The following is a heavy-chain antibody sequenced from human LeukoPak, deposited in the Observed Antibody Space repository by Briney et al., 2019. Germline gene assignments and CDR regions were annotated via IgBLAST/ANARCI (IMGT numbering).Heavy chain of an antibody. CDR1: GYTFTSYG. V-gene: IGHV1-18*01. D-gene: IGHD6-19*01. CDR3: ATSSENRGWYVFDY. J-gene: IGHJ4*02. Sequence: ASVKVSCKASGYTFTSYGISWVRQAPGQGLEWMGWISAYNGNTNYAQKLQGRVTMTTDTSTSTAYMELRSLRSGDTAVYYCATSSENRGWYVFDYWGQGTLVTVSS. CDR2: ISAYNGNT.